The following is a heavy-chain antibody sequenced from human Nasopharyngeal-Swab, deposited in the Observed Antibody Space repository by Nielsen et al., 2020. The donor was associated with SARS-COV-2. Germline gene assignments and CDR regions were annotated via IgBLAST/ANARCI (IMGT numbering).Heavy chain of an antibody. Sequence: GESLKISCAASGFTFSSYAMSWVRQAPGKGLEWVSAISGSGGSTYYADSVKGRFTISRDNSNNLLYLQMNNLRAEDTAVYYCARDNGIGAYFYYGMNIWGQGTTVTVSS. D-gene: IGHD3-10*01. CDR3: ARDNGIGAYFYYGMNI. CDR1: GFTFSSYA. CDR2: ISGSGGST. J-gene: IGHJ6*02. V-gene: IGHV3-23*01.